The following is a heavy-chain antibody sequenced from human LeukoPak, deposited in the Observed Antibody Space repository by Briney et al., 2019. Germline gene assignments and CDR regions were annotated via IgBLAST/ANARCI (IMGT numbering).Heavy chain of an antibody. Sequence: RASVKVSCMASVYTFNIYVVNWVRQGTGQGGERVGWMNPNSGNTGYAQKFQGRVTMPRNTSISTAYMELSSLRSEDAAVYYCARGGRYSYGTQFDYWGQGTLVTVSS. J-gene: IGHJ4*02. CDR1: VYTFNIYV. V-gene: IGHV1-8*01. CDR2: MNPNSGNT. CDR3: ARGGRYSYGTQFDY. D-gene: IGHD5-18*01.